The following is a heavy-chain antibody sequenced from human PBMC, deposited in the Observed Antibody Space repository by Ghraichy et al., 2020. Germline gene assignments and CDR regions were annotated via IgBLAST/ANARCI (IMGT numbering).Heavy chain of an antibody. D-gene: IGHD4-23*01. CDR2: ITSSSRFT. CDR1: GFTFGSYS. V-gene: IGHV3-48*02. J-gene: IGHJ6*02. CDR3: ARGSTVVRFYYYDDMDV. Sequence: LSLTCVGSGFTFGSYSMNWVRQSPGKGLEWVSYITSSSRFTSYADSVKGRFTISRDNAQNSLSLQMNSLTDEDTAVYYCARGSTVVRFYYYDDMDVWGQGTTVTVSS.